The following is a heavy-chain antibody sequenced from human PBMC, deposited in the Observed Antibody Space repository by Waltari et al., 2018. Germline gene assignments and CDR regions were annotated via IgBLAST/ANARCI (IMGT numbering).Heavy chain of an antibody. D-gene: IGHD3-10*01. J-gene: IGHJ4*02. V-gene: IGHV3-30*01. Sequence: VELVESGGGVVQPGGSLRLSCAASGFTFSSYAMHWVRQAPGKGQGWVAVISARRSNNSYADSVQGRFAISRDTSTTALDLQLNSLRAEDTAVYYWARIMVRGVTAFDYWGQGTLVTVSS. CDR3: ARIMVRGVTAFDY. CDR2: ISARRSNN. CDR1: GFTFSSYA.